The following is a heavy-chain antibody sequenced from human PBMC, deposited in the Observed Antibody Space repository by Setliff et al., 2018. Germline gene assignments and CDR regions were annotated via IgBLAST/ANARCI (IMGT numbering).Heavy chain of an antibody. Sequence: SETLSLTCNVYGASVINYYWNWIRQSAGEGLEWLGRIYSDGRSSYNPSLKSRISMSLDASKNEIFLKMSSLTAADTARYYCVRVGREYGDSGGHDAFRNWGQGKMATVSS. CDR3: VRVGREYGDSGGHDAFRN. CDR1: GASVINYY. V-gene: IGHV4-4*07. D-gene: IGHD4-17*01. J-gene: IGHJ1*01. CDR2: IYSDGRS.